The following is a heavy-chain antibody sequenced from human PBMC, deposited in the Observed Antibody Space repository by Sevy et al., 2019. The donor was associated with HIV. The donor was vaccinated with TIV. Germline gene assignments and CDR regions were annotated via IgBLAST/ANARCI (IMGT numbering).Heavy chain of an antibody. J-gene: IGHJ6*02. Sequence: GGSLRLSCAASGFTFTNYAMSWVRQAPGKGLEWVSGITGSGTGSAGSGGSTHYADSVKGRFTVSRDNSKNTLYLQMNSLRAEDTAVYYCAIFYSYGSGTDYNGMDVWGQGTTVTVSS. D-gene: IGHD3-10*01. V-gene: IGHV3-23*01. CDR3: AIFYSYGSGTDYNGMDV. CDR2: ITGSGTGSAGSGGST. CDR1: GFTFTNYA.